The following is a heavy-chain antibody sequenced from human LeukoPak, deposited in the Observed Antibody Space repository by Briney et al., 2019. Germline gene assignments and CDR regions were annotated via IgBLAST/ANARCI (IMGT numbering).Heavy chain of an antibody. V-gene: IGHV3-23*01. Sequence: PGGSLRLSCAASGFTLSTYAMSWVRQVPAKGLEWVSAISTTTYYADFVEGRFIISRDNSKNTLYLQMNSLRAEDTAVYYCAKPIGPRYGDYHNSCFDSWGQGTLVTVSS. CDR3: AKPIGPRYGDYHNSCFDS. D-gene: IGHD4-17*01. J-gene: IGHJ5*01. CDR1: GFTLSTYA. CDR2: ISTTT.